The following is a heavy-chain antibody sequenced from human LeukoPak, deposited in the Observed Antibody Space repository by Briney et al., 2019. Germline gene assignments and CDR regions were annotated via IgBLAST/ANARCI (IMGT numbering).Heavy chain of an antibody. D-gene: IGHD3-22*01. V-gene: IGHV4-59*11. J-gene: IGHJ4*02. CDR3: ARAGYYYDSSGYYYGVFDY. CDR2: IYYSGST. Sequence: SETLSLTCTVSGGSISSHYWSWIRQPPGKGLEWIGYIYYSGSTNYNPSLKSRVTISVDTSKIQFSLKLSSVTAADTAVYYCARAGYYYDSSGYYYGVFDYWGQETLVTVSS. CDR1: GGSISSHY.